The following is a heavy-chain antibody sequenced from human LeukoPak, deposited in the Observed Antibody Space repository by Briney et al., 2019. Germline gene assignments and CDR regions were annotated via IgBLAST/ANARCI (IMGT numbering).Heavy chain of an antibody. CDR2: ISYDGSNK. Sequence: GESLRLSCAASGFTFSSYGMHWVRQAPGKGLEWVAVISYDGSNKYYADSVKGRFTISRDNSKNTLYLQMNSLRAEDTAVYYCAKEFDSGSLWGQGTLVTVSS. CDR3: AKEFDSGSL. J-gene: IGHJ4*02. V-gene: IGHV3-30*18. D-gene: IGHD1-26*01. CDR1: GFTFSSYG.